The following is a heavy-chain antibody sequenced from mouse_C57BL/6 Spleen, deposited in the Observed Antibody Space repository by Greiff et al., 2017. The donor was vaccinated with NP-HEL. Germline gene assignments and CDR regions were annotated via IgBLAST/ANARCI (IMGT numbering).Heavy chain of an antibody. CDR3: ASRDYYGSSYPYAMDY. Sequence: QVQLQQSGAELVKPGASVKISCKASGYAFSSYWMNWVKQRPGKGLEWIGQIYPGDGDTNYNGKFKGKATLTADKSSSTAYMQLSSLTSEDSAVYFCASRDYYGSSYPYAMDYWGQGTSVTVSS. J-gene: IGHJ4*01. CDR2: IYPGDGDT. CDR1: GYAFSSYW. D-gene: IGHD1-1*01. V-gene: IGHV1-80*01.